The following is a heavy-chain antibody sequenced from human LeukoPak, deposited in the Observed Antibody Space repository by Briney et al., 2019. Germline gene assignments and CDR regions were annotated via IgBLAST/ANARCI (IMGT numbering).Heavy chain of an antibody. CDR1: GYTLTGYY. V-gene: IGHV1-18*04. D-gene: IGHD6-13*01. J-gene: IGHJ4*02. CDR2: ISAYNSNT. CDR3: ARSAAGTSSPVDY. Sequence: GASVKVSCKASGYTLTGYYMHWVRQAPGQGLEWMGWISAYNSNTNYAQKLQGRVTMTTDTSTSTAYMELRSLRSDDTAVYYCARSAAGTSSPVDYWGQGTLVTVSS.